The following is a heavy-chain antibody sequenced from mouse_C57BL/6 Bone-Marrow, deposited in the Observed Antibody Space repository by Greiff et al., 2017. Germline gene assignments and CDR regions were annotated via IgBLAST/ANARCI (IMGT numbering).Heavy chain of an antibody. CDR3: ARTAYYSHWGYAMNY. CDR2: INPSTGGT. Sequence: EVQLVESGPELVKPGASVKISCKASGYSFTGYYMNWVKQSPEKSLEWIGEINPSTGGTTYNQKFKAKATLTVDKSSSTAYMQLKSLTSEDSAVYYCARTAYYSHWGYAMNYWGQGTSVTVSS. V-gene: IGHV1-42*01. D-gene: IGHD2-12*01. CDR1: GYSFTGYY. J-gene: IGHJ4*01.